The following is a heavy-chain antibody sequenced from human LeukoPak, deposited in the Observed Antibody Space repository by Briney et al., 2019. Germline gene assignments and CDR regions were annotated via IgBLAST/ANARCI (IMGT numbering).Heavy chain of an antibody. V-gene: IGHV4-59*01. Sequence: PSETLSLTCTVSGGSINNYYWSWIRQPPGKGLEWIGYISDIGRTNYNPSLRSRVTISVDTSKNQFSLKLNSVTAADTAVYYCARTQLGSGWYSSAYWGQGTRVTVSS. CDR3: ARTQLGSGWYSSAY. CDR2: ISDIGRT. D-gene: IGHD6-19*01. J-gene: IGHJ4*02. CDR1: GGSINNYY.